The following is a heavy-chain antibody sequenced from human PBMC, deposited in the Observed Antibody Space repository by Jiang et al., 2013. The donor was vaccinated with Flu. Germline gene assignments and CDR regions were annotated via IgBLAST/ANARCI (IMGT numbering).Heavy chain of an antibody. CDR1: GDSISSYF. D-gene: IGHD3-10*01. V-gene: IGHV4-59*01. J-gene: IGHJ4*02. CDR2: MYYSGST. CDR3: ARGARYGSGSYLYFDY. Sequence: LLKPSETLSLTCAVAGDSISSYFWSWVRXPPGKGLEWIGYMYYSGSTDYNPSLKSRVTISVDTSKNQFSLKVTSVTAADTAVYYCARGARYGSGSYLYFDYWGQGTLVTVTS.